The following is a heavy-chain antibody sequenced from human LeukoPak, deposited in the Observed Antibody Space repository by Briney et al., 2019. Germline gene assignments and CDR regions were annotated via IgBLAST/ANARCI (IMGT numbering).Heavy chain of an antibody. CDR3: AREGRWLQSFDY. V-gene: IGHV3-33*01. J-gene: IGHJ4*02. D-gene: IGHD5-24*01. CDR2: IWYDGSNK. Sequence: GRSLRLSCAASGFTFSSYGMPWVRQAPGKGLEWVAVIWYDGSNKYYADSVKGRFTISRDNSKNTLYLQMNSLRAEDTAVYYCAREGRWLQSFDYWGQGTLVTVSS. CDR1: GFTFSSYG.